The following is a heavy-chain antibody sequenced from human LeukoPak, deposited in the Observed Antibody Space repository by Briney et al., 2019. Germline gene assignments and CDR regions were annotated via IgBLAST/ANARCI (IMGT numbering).Heavy chain of an antibody. J-gene: IGHJ4*02. CDR3: AIDRIAVAGTPIDY. CDR2: IKQDGSEK. CDR1: GFTSTTYW. V-gene: IGHV3-7*01. Sequence: GGSLRLSCAASGFTSTTYWISWVRQAPGKGLGSVTNIKQDGSEKYYVDSVKGRFTISRDNVKNSLYLQMDSQRAEDTAVYYCAIDRIAVAGTPIDYWGQGTLVTVSS. D-gene: IGHD6-19*01.